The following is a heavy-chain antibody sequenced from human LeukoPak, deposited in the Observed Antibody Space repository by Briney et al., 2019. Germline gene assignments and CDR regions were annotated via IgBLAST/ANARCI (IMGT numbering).Heavy chain of an antibody. Sequence: GGSLRLSCAASGFTFSSFSMNWVRQAPGKGLEWVSSISSSSSYIYYADSVKGRFTISRDNAKYSLYLQMNSLRAEDTAMYYCARDDYCGSGSYWGAFDIWGQGTMVTVSS. CDR1: GFTFSSFS. J-gene: IGHJ3*02. V-gene: IGHV3-21*01. CDR2: ISSSSSYI. CDR3: ARDDYCGSGSYWGAFDI. D-gene: IGHD3-10*01.